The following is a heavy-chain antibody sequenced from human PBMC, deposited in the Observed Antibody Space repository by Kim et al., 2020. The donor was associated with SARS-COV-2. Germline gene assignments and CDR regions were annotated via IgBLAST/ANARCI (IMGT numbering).Heavy chain of an antibody. CDR1: GFSFSHFA. CDR3: VREITGYYGAS. V-gene: IGHV3-30*04. Sequence: GGSLRLSCAASGFSFSHFAMYWVRQAPGNGLEWVALISYDGRFQQYADAVKGRFSISREDSKNMMFLQMNSLGAEDTALYYCVREITGYYGASWGQGTLVTVSS. CDR2: ISYDGRFQ. J-gene: IGHJ5*02. D-gene: IGHD3-3*01.